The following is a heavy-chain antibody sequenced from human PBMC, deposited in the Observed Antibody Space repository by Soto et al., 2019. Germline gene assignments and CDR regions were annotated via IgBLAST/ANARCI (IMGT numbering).Heavy chain of an antibody. Sequence: GASVKVSCKASGYTFTRYGISWVRQAPGQGLEWMGWISAYNGNTNYAQKLQGRVTMTTDTSTSTAYMELGSLRSDDTAVYYCARITNRLLEDAFDVWGQGTMVTVSS. CDR1: GYTFTRYG. D-gene: IGHD3-3*01. CDR3: ARITNRLLEDAFDV. CDR2: ISAYNGNT. V-gene: IGHV1-18*01. J-gene: IGHJ3*01.